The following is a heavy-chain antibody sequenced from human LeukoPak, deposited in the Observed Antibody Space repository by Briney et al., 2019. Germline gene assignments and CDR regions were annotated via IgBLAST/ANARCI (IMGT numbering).Heavy chain of an antibody. CDR2: INHNGNVN. CDR1: GFTFSSYW. V-gene: IGHV3-7*03. Sequence: GGSLRLSCAASGFTFSSYWMNWARQAPGKGLEWVASINHNGNVNYYVDSVKGRFTISRDNAKNSLYLQMSNLRAEDTAVYFCAFTMMGFDYWGQGTLVTVSS. CDR3: AFTMMGFDY. J-gene: IGHJ4*02. D-gene: IGHD3-22*01.